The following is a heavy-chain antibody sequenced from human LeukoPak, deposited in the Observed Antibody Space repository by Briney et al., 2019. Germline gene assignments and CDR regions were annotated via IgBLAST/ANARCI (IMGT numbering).Heavy chain of an antibody. D-gene: IGHD2-8*01. CDR2: IFYSGIT. CDR1: GGSISRGDYF. Sequence: SETLSLTCTVSGGSISRGDYFWSWIRQPPGKGLEWIGYIFYSGITYYNPSLKSRLTISVDTSKNQFSLKLSSVTAADTAVYYCARLTNSSYFDYWGQGTLVTVSS. CDR3: ARLTNSSYFDY. V-gene: IGHV4-30-4*01. J-gene: IGHJ4*02.